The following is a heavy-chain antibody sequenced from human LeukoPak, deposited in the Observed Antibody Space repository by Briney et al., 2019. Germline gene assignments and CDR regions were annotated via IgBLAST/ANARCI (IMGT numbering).Heavy chain of an antibody. Sequence: SETLSLTCTVSGYSISSGYYWGWTRQPPGKGLEWIGSIYHSGSTYYNPSLKSRVTISVDTSKNQFSLKLSSVTAADTAVYYCARDRGGMTTPNYWGQGTLVTVSS. CDR2: IYHSGST. J-gene: IGHJ4*02. D-gene: IGHD4-11*01. CDR3: ARDRGGMTTPNY. V-gene: IGHV4-38-2*02. CDR1: GYSISSGYY.